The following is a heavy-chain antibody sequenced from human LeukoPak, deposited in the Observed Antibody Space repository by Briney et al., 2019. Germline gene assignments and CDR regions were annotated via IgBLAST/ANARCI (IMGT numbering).Heavy chain of an antibody. Sequence: PSETLSLTYTVSGGSISSSSYYWGWIRQPPGKGLEWIGSIYYSGSTYYNPSLKSRVTISVDTSKNQFSLKLSSVTAADTAVYYCASSGYYDSSGYPNWFDPWGQGTLVTVSS. D-gene: IGHD3-22*01. J-gene: IGHJ5*02. V-gene: IGHV4-39*07. CDR1: GGSISSSSYY. CDR2: IYYSGST. CDR3: ASSGYYDSSGYPNWFDP.